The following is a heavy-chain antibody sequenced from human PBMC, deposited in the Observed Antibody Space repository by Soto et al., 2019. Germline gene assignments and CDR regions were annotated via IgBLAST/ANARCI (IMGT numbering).Heavy chain of an antibody. CDR2: ISAYNGNT. V-gene: IGHV1-18*01. J-gene: IGHJ4*02. CDR1: GYTFTSYG. CDR3: ARDRPLMTTVTTDLDY. Sequence: QVQLVQSGAEVKKPGASVKVSCKASGYTFTSYGISWVRQAPGQGLEWMGWISAYNGNTNYAQKLQGRVTMNTDTYTSTAYMELRSLRSDDTAVYYCARDRPLMTTVTTDLDYWGQGTLVTVSS. D-gene: IGHD4-17*01.